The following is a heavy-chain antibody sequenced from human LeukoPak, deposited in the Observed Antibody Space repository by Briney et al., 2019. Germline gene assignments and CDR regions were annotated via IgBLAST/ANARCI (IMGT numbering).Heavy chain of an antibody. CDR3: VKDLVAASENVRGWYPMDY. J-gene: IGHJ4*02. V-gene: IGHV3-43*01. Sequence: GGSLRLSCAASGFTFAEYTMHWVRQAPGKGLEWVSLISWNGARIHYGDSVKGRFTISRDNSKNSLYLQMNSLRTEDTALYCCVKDLVAASENVRGWYPMDYWGQGTLVTVSS. CDR1: GFTFAEYT. D-gene: IGHD6-19*01. CDR2: ISWNGARI.